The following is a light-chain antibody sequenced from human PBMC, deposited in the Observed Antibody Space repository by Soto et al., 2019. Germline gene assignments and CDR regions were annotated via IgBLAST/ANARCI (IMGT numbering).Light chain of an antibody. V-gene: IGKV1-9*01. CDR3: QRVNAYPWT. CDR2: AAS. CDR1: QGIGSY. J-gene: IGKJ1*01. Sequence: DIQLTQSPSFLSASVGDRVTITCRASQGIGSYLAWYQQKPGKAPKLLIYAASTLQSGVPSRLSGSGSGTEFNLTISSLQPEDLASYYCQRVNAYPWTFGQRTKVEIE.